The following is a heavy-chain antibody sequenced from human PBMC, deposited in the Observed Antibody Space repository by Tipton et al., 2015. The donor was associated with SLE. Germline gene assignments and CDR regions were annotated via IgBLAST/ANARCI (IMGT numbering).Heavy chain of an antibody. CDR1: GFTFSDYY. Sequence: SLRLSCAASGFTFSDYYMSWVRQAPGKGLEWVSSISSSSRYIYHAESLKGRFTISRDNAKNSLYLQMNSLRVEDTAVYFCARDPRGGDAFDIWGQGTMVTVSS. CDR2: ISSSSRYI. D-gene: IGHD3-10*01. CDR3: ARDPRGGDAFDI. J-gene: IGHJ3*02. V-gene: IGHV3-21*03.